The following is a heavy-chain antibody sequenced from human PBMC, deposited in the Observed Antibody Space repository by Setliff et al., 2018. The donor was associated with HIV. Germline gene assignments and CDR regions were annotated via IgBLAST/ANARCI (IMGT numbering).Heavy chain of an antibody. Sequence: PSETLSLTCTVSGGSMSTYYWSWIRQPPGKGLEWIGYIYTSGSTNYNPSLRSRVTISVDTSKNQFSLKLSSVTAADTAVYYCASLDGSESPYIYYYYMDVWGKGTAVTVSS. CDR1: GGSMSTYY. CDR2: IYTSGST. J-gene: IGHJ6*03. V-gene: IGHV4-4*08. CDR3: ASLDGSESPYIYYYYMDV. D-gene: IGHD3-10*01.